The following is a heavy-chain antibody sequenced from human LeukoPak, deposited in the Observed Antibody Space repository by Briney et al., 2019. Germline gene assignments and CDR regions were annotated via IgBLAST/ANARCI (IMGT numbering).Heavy chain of an antibody. Sequence: QSPSKNLKWLGRTYYRSKWYNDYAVSVKSRITINPDTSKNQFSLQLNSVTPEDTAVYYCARDEALIAAAGVYYGMDVWGQGTTVTVSS. J-gene: IGHJ6*02. D-gene: IGHD6-13*01. CDR2: TYYRSKWYN. CDR3: ARDEALIAAAGVYYGMDV. V-gene: IGHV6-1*01.